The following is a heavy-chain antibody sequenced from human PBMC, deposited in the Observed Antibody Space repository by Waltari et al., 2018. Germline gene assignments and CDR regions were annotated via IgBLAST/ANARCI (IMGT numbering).Heavy chain of an antibody. Sequence: LVQSGAEVMKPGASVKVSCKVSRDAITEHYIHWVRQAPGQGLEGMGWINPNVGSTNYAQRYRGRITMTWDTSMTTSYMGLSGLRSDDTAVYYCAREYCGGDCRLFDFWGQGTLVTVSS. CDR2: INPNVGST. CDR3: AREYCGGDCRLFDF. D-gene: IGHD2-21*02. J-gene: IGHJ4*02. V-gene: IGHV1-2*02. CDR1: RDAITEHY.